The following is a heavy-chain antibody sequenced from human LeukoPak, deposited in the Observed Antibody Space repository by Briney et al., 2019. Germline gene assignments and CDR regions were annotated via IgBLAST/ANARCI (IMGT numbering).Heavy chain of an antibody. V-gene: IGHV4-59*12. CDR3: ARVPHYYFGYGYFDT. CDR1: GGSISSYY. CDR2: IYYSGST. J-gene: IGHJ4*02. D-gene: IGHD3-10*01. Sequence: SETLSLTCTVSGGSISSYYWSWIRQPPGKGLERIGYIYYSGSTNYNPSLKSRVTISIDTSKKQFSLTLTSMTAADTAVYYCARVPHYYFGYGYFDTWGQGTRVTVSS.